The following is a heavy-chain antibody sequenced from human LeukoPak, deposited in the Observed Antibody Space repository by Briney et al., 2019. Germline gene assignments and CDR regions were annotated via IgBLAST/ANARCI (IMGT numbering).Heavy chain of an antibody. J-gene: IGHJ4*02. CDR1: GLTFSKYS. CDR2: IDTSSTTM. CDR3: AKGPRPLRFLEWPNYFDY. Sequence: PGGSLRLSCAASGLTFSKYSMTWVRQAPGKGLEWVSFIDTSSTTMYYTDSVKGRFTISRDNSKNTLYLQMNSLRAEDTAVYYCAKGPRPLRFLEWPNYFDYWGQGTLVTVSS. D-gene: IGHD3-3*01. V-gene: IGHV3-48*01.